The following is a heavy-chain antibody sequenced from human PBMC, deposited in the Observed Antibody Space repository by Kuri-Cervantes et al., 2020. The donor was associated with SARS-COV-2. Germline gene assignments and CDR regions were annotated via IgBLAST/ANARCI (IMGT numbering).Heavy chain of an antibody. CDR2: IYYSGSN. V-gene: IGHV4-39*01. CDR3: ATHYDFWSAFDY. Sequence: GSLRLSRTISGGSISSSSYYWGWIRQPPGKGLEWIGSIYYSGSNYYNPYLKSRVTISVDTSKNQFSLKLSSVTAADTAVYYCATHYDFWSAFDYWGQGTLVTVSS. J-gene: IGHJ4*02. CDR1: GGSISSSSYY. D-gene: IGHD3-3*01.